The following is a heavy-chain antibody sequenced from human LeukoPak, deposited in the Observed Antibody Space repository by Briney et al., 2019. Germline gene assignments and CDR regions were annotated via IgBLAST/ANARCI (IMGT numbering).Heavy chain of an antibody. Sequence: GGSLRLSCAASGFTFSTSWMTWVRQAPGKGLEFVANIKHDGSEKYYVDSVQGRFTISRDNAKNSLYLQMNSLRPDDTAVYYCARDYRYYYGSGSYDYWGQGTLVTVSS. V-gene: IGHV3-7*03. CDR2: IKHDGSEK. J-gene: IGHJ4*02. CDR3: ARDYRYYYGSGSYDY. D-gene: IGHD3-10*01. CDR1: GFTFSTSW.